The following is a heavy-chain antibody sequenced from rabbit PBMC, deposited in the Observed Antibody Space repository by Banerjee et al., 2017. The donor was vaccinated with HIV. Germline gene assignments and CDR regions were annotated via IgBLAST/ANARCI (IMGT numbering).Heavy chain of an antibody. CDR1: GFDFSSGYY. D-gene: IGHD4-1*01. Sequence: QQQLEESGGGLVKPEGSLTLTCKASGFDFSSGYYMCWVRQAPGKGLEWIACIGIGGGNTYYANWAKGRFTISKTSSTTVTLQMTSLTAADTATYFCARGSDSSGWGRYFNLWGPGTLVTVS. CDR3: ARGSDSSGWGRYFNL. J-gene: IGHJ4*01. V-gene: IGHV1S45*01. CDR2: IGIGGGNT.